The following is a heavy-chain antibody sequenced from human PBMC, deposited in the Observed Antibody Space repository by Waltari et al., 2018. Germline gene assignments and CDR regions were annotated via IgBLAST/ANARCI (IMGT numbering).Heavy chain of an antibody. V-gene: IGHV3-43D*03. CDR2: ISWDGGST. D-gene: IGHD2-2*01. Sequence: EVQLVVSGGVVVQPGGSLRASLAASGFTFDNFALHSVRTAPGLGLEWVSLISWDGGSTYYADSGKGRFTISRDNSKNSLYLQMNSLRAEDTALYYWAKDRSTWYYYYMDVWGKGTTVTVSS. CDR1: GFTFDNFA. CDR3: AKDRSTWYYYYMDV. J-gene: IGHJ6*03.